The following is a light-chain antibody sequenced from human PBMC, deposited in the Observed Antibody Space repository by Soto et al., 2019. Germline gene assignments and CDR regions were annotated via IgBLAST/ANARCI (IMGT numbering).Light chain of an antibody. CDR3: AAWYDSLNGLV. J-gene: IGLJ1*01. V-gene: IGLV1-44*01. CDR2: SND. Sequence: QSVLTQPPSASGTPGQRVTISCSGSSSNIGRNTVDWYQHLPGTAPKLLIYSNDKRPSVVPARFSGSKSSTSASLAISGLQSEDEADYYCAAWYDSLNGLVFGTGTKVTVL. CDR1: SSNIGRNT.